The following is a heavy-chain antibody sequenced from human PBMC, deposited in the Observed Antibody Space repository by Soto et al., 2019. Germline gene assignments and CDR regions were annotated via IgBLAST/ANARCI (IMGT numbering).Heavy chain of an antibody. CDR1: GYTFTTYY. Sequence: ASVKVSCKTSGYTFTTYYMHWVRQAPGQGLGWMGVINPSDGSTYSAQKFQGRVTMTRDTSTSTVYLELSSLRAEDSAMYYCVRDRLGYGDSGDWGQGTLVTVSS. CDR2: INPSDGST. V-gene: IGHV1-46*01. CDR3: VRDRLGYGDSGD. J-gene: IGHJ4*02. D-gene: IGHD4-17*01.